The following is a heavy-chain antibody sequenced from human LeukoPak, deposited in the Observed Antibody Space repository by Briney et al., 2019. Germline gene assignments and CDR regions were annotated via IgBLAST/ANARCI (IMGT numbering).Heavy chain of an antibody. J-gene: IGHJ5*02. Sequence: PSETLSLTCTVSGGSISSYYWSWIRQPAGKGLEWIGRIYTSGSTNYNPSLKSRVTMSVDTSKNQFSLKLSSVTAADTAVYYCARLVYVRGVDNWFDPWGQGTLVTVSS. CDR1: GGSISSYY. CDR2: IYTSGST. D-gene: IGHD3-10*02. CDR3: ARLVYVRGVDNWFDP. V-gene: IGHV4-4*07.